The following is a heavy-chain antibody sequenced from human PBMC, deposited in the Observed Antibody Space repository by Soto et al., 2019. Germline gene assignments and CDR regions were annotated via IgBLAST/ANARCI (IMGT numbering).Heavy chain of an antibody. CDR3: ARRPLAAADNWFDP. Sequence: SETLSLTCTVSGGSISSSSYYWGWIRQPPGKGLEWIGSIYYSGSTYYNPSLKSRVTISVATSKNQFSLKLSSVTAADTAVYYCARRPLAAADNWFDPWGQGTLVTVSS. D-gene: IGHD6-13*01. V-gene: IGHV4-39*01. J-gene: IGHJ5*02. CDR1: GGSISSSSYY. CDR2: IYYSGST.